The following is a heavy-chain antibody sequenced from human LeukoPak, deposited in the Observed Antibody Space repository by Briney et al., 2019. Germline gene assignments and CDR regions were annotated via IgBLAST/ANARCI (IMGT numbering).Heavy chain of an antibody. D-gene: IGHD2/OR15-2a*01. CDR1: GFSFSKYA. V-gene: IGHV3-30-3*01. CDR2: ISFDETKK. J-gene: IGHJ4*02. Sequence: GGPLRLSCAASGFSFSKYAMHWVRQAPGKRLEWVAVISFDETKKYYADSVKGRFTISGDNSNNTLFLQMNSLKTEDTAVYFCARMKVIKGASLDYWGQGSLVTVSS. CDR3: ARMKVIKGASLDY.